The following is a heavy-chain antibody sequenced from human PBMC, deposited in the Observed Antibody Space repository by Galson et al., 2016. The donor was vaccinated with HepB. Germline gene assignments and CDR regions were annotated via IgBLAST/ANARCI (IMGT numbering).Heavy chain of an antibody. J-gene: IGHJ6*02. CDR3: AKALAGGGSELGGVDGMDV. CDR1: GFTFSTYA. CDR2: ISYGGGSHK. D-gene: IGHD2-15*01. V-gene: IGHV3-30*04. Sequence: SLRLSCAASGFTFSTYAIHWVRQAPGKGLEWVIVISYGGGSHKYFADAVKGRFTISRDNSKNTVYLQINSRGAEDTAVYYCAKALAGGGSELGGVDGMDVWGQGTTVTVSS.